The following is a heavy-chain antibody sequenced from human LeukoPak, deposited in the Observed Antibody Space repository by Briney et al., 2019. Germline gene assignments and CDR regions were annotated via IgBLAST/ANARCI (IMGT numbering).Heavy chain of an antibody. J-gene: IGHJ3*02. D-gene: IGHD2-15*01. CDR3: ARGAYCSGSRCPGAFDI. V-gene: IGHV3-33*01. CDR2: IWYDGSNK. Sequence: GGSLRLSCAASGFTFSNYAMYWVRQAPGKGLEWVAIIWYDGSNKYYADSVKGRFTISRDNSKNKLYLQMNSLRAEDTAVYYCARGAYCSGSRCPGAFDIWGQGTMVTVSS. CDR1: GFTFSNYA.